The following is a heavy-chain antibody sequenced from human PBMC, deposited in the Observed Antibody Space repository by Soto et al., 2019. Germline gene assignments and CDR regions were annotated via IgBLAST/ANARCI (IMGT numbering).Heavy chain of an antibody. Sequence: QVQLQESGPGLVKPSETLSLTCTVSGGSVSSGNYYWSWIRQSPVKGLEWIGYIFYSGSTNYNPSLESRVTISADTSKNQFSLKLRSVTAADTAVYYCARDVTTSGRHPPESSWGQGTLVTVS. J-gene: IGHJ5*02. D-gene: IGHD6-19*01. CDR2: IFYSGST. CDR1: GGSVSSGNYY. CDR3: ARDVTTSGRHPPESS. V-gene: IGHV4-61*01.